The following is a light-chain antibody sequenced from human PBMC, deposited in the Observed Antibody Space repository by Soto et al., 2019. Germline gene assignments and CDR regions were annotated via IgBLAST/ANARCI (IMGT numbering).Light chain of an antibody. CDR2: DAS. J-gene: IGKJ2*01. CDR3: QQYNSYPYT. Sequence: DIPMTQSPSTLSASVGDRVTITCRASQSISSWLAWYQQNPGKAPKFLIYDASSLESGVPSRFSGSGSGTEFTLTISSLQPDDFATYYCQQYNSYPYTFGQGTKLEIK. CDR1: QSISSW. V-gene: IGKV1-5*01.